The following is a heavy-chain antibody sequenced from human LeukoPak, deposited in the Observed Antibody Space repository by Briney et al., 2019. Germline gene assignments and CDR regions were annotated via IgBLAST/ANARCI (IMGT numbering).Heavy chain of an antibody. Sequence: PGGSLRLSCAPSGFTLSNYGMNWVRQAPGKGLEWISYISSTGTINYAESVRGRFTISRDNAKKSLYLQMNSLRGEDTAVYYCTRDRAVAAFDYWGQGTLVTVSS. CDR1: GFTLSNYG. CDR3: TRDRAVAAFDY. V-gene: IGHV3-48*01. CDR2: ISSTGTI. J-gene: IGHJ4*02. D-gene: IGHD6-19*01.